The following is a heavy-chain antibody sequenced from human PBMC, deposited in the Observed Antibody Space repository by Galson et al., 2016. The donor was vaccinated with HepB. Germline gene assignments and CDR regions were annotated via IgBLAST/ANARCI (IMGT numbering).Heavy chain of an antibody. J-gene: IGHJ3*02. V-gene: IGHV3-9*01. CDR3: VKAATGNTATDAFDM. D-gene: IGHD1-7*01. CDR2: ISWNSGSI. CDR1: GFTFDDYA. Sequence: SLRLSCAASGFTFDDYAMHWVRQAPGKGLEWVSGISWNSGSIDYADSVKGRFTISRDNAKKSLYLQMNSLRAEDTALYYCVKAATGNTATDAFDMWGQGTMVTVSS.